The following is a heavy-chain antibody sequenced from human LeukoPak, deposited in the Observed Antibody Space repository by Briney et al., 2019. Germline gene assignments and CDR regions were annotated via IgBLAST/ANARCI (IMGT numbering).Heavy chain of an antibody. J-gene: IGHJ6*03. CDR1: GYSFTSYG. V-gene: IGHV1-18*01. Sequence: ASVKVSCKSAGYSFTSYGISWVRQAPGQGLEWMGWISAYNGNTNYAQKLQGRVTMTTETSTSTAYMELRSLRSDDTAVYYCARYSYGSYYMDVWGKGTTVTVSS. CDR3: ARYSYGSYYMDV. D-gene: IGHD5-18*01. CDR2: ISAYNGNT.